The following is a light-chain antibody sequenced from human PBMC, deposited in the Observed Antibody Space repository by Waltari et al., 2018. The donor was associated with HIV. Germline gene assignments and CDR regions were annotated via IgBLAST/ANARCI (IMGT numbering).Light chain of an antibody. CDR1: QSISDF. CDR2: SAS. CDR3: QQNDSIPYT. Sequence: DIQMTQSPSPLSASVGDRVTITCRASQSISDFLNWYQQKPGKAPQLLISSASTLQSGVPSRFSGSGSGTDFTLTINSLQPEDFATYYCQQNDSIPYTFGQGTKLDIK. V-gene: IGKV1-39*01. J-gene: IGKJ2*01.